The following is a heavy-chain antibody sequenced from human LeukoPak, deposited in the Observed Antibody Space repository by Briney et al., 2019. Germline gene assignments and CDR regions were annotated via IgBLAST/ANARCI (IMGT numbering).Heavy chain of an antibody. D-gene: IGHD3-16*01. CDR2: IDGRGDRT. CDR1: GFTFSSYA. J-gene: IGHJ4*02. V-gene: IGHV3-23*01. CDR3: AKDLTVMITFGGVPYY. Sequence: GGSLRLSCAASGFTFSSYAMTWVRQAPGKGLEWVSTIDGRGDRTYYADSVRGRFTISRDNSKNTLYLQMNSLRAEDTAVYYCAKDLTVMITFGGVPYYWGQGTLVTVSS.